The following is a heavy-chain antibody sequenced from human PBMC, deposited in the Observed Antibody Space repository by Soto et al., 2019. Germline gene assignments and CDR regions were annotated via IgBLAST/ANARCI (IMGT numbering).Heavy chain of an antibody. V-gene: IGHV3-30*18. Sequence: GGSLRLSCAASGFTFSSYGMHWVRQAPGKGLEWVAVISYDGSNKYYADSVKGRFTISRDNSKNTLYLQMNSLRAEDTAVYYCAKGRLYYDYIWGSYRFDAFDIWGQGTMVTVSS. CDR2: ISYDGSNK. CDR3: AKGRLYYDYIWGSYRFDAFDI. J-gene: IGHJ3*02. CDR1: GFTFSSYG. D-gene: IGHD3-16*02.